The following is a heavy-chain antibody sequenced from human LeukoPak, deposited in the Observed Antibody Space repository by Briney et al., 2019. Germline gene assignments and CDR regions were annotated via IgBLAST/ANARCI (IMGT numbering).Heavy chain of an antibody. CDR3: ARRLLYSSSWYNPRYYYYYGMDV. J-gene: IGHJ6*02. D-gene: IGHD6-13*01. Sequence: GGSLRLSCAASGFTFSSYWMHWVRQAPGKGLVWVSRINSDGSSTSYADSVKGRFTISRDNAKNTLYLQMNGLRAEDTAVYYCARRLLYSSSWYNPRYYYYYGMDVWGQGTTVTVSS. CDR1: GFTFSSYW. V-gene: IGHV3-74*01. CDR2: INSDGSST.